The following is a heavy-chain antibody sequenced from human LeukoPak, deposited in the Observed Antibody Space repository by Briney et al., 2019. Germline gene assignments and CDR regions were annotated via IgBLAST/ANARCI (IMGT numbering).Heavy chain of an antibody. CDR3: ARDRSYGDYVRDY. V-gene: IGHV3-20*04. J-gene: IGHJ4*02. D-gene: IGHD4-17*01. Sequence: GGSLRLSCAASGFAFDDYGMSWVRQAPGKGLEWVSGINWNGGSTGYADSVKGRFTISRDNAKNSLYLQMNSLRTEDTALYYCARDRSYGDYVRDYWGQGTLVTVSS. CDR2: INWNGGST. CDR1: GFAFDDYG.